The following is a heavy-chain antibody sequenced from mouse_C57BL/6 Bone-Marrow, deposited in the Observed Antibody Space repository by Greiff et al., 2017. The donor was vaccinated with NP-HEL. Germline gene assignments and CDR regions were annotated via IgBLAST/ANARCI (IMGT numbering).Heavy chain of an antibody. V-gene: IGHV5-6*01. Sequence: EVQVVESGGDLVKPGGSLKLSCAASGFTFSSYGMSWVRQTPDKRLEWVGTISSGGSYTYYPDSVKGRFTISRDNAKNTLYLQMSSLKSEDTAMYYCARHGAYWGQGTLVTVSA. J-gene: IGHJ3*01. CDR1: GFTFSSYG. CDR2: ISSGGSYT. CDR3: ARHGAY.